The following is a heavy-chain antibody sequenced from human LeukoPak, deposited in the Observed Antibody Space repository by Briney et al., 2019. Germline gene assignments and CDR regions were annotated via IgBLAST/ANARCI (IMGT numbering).Heavy chain of an antibody. Sequence: GGSLRLSCAASGFTFTTYAMSWVRQAPGKGLEWVSAISGSGGTTYYADSVKGRFTISRDNPKNTLYLQMNSLRAEDTAVYYCAKPSSYCRSTSCYSFDYWGQGTLVTVSS. D-gene: IGHD2-2*01. J-gene: IGHJ4*02. V-gene: IGHV3-23*01. CDR2: ISGSGGTT. CDR3: AKPSSYCRSTSCYSFDY. CDR1: GFTFTTYA.